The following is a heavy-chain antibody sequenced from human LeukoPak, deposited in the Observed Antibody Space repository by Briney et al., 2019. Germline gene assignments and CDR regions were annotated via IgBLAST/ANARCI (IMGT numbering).Heavy chain of an antibody. J-gene: IGHJ4*02. V-gene: IGHV3-30*03. CDR2: ISYDGSNK. D-gene: IGHD2-15*01. Sequence: GGSLRLSCAASGFTFSSYGMHWVRQAPGKGLEWVAVISYDGSNKYYADSVKGRFTISRDNSKNTLYLQMNSLRAEDTAVYYCARELHRAEALDYWGQGTLVTVSS. CDR3: ARELHRAEALDY. CDR1: GFTFSSYG.